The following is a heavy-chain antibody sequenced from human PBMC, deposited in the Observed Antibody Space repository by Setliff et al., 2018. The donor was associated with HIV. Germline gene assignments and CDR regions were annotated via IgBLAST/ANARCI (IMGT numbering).Heavy chain of an antibody. CDR1: GGSISSYY. V-gene: IGHV4-4*09. Sequence: ETLSLTCTVSGGSISSYYWSWIRQPPGKGLEWIGYIYTSGSTNYNPSLKSRVTISVDTSKNQFSLKLTSVTAADTAVYYCAKSPGFTGYGGSGWGQGTLVTVSS. J-gene: IGHJ4*02. CDR2: IYTSGST. CDR3: AKSPGFTGYGGSG. D-gene: IGHD5-12*01.